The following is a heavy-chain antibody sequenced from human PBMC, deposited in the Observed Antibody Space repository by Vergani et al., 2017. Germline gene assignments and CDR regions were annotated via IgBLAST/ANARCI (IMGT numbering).Heavy chain of an antibody. CDR2: IIPIFGTA. Sequence: QVQLVQSGAEVKKPGSSVKVSCKASGGTFSSYAISWVRQAPGQGLEWMGGIIPIFGTANYAQKFQGRVTITADESTSTAYMELSSLRSEDTAVYYCARMGVTGNYPNYSFYNGMDVWGQGTTVTV. J-gene: IGHJ6*02. CDR3: ARMGVTGNYPNYSFYNGMDV. V-gene: IGHV1-69*01. CDR1: GGTFSSYA. D-gene: IGHD1-7*01.